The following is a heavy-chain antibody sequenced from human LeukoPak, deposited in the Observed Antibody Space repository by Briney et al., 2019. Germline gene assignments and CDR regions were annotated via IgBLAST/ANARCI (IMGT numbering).Heavy chain of an antibody. V-gene: IGHV1-18*04. CDR2: ISAYNGNT. J-gene: IGHJ4*02. Sequence: AXVKVSFKASGYTFTSYGISWVRQAPGQGVEWMGWISAYNGNTNYAQKLQGRVTMTTDTSTSTAYMELRSLRSDDTAVYYCARDVIAYFDYWGQGTLVTVSS. CDR1: GYTFTSYG. D-gene: IGHD6-13*01. CDR3: ARDVIAYFDY.